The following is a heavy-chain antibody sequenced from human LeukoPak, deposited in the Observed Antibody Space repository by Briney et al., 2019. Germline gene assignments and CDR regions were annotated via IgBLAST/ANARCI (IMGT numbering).Heavy chain of an antibody. D-gene: IGHD3-9*01. CDR3: ARGPLRYFDWLSKDGTYFDD. V-gene: IGHV1-18*01. CDR2: ISAYNGDT. J-gene: IGHJ4*02. Sequence: GASVKVSCKASGYTFTRYGISWVRQAPGQGGEGMGWISAYNGDTNSAQKPQGRVTMTTDTSTSTAYMELRSRRSDDTAVYYCARGPLRYFDWLSKDGTYFDDWGQATLVTVSS. CDR1: GYTFTRYG.